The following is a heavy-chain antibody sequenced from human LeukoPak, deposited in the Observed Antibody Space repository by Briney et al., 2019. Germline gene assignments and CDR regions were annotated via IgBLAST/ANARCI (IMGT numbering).Heavy chain of an antibody. Sequence: GTSLRLSSAQSGFRFFTHTLQSGRQAPGKGLEWVALIWYDGSNKYYTDSVKGRFTISRDNSKNTLHLQMNSLRADDTAVYYCVRERSYYDSRSYFYWGQGTLVTVSS. CDR2: IWYDGSNK. J-gene: IGHJ4*02. CDR1: GFRFFTHT. CDR3: VRERSYYDSRSYFY. D-gene: IGHD3-10*01. V-gene: IGHV3-33*01.